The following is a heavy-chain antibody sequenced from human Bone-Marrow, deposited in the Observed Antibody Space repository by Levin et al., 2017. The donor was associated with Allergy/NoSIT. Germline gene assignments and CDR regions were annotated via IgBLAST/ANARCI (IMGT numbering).Heavy chain of an antibody. CDR1: GVTVSNNY. CDR2: IYSGGST. CDR3: ARDPPGGSY. V-gene: IGHV3-53*01. Sequence: GGSLRLSCAASGVTVSNNYMSWVRQAPGKGLEWVSVIYSGGSTYYAESVKGRFTISRDNSKNTLYLQMNSLRAEDTAIYYCARDPPGGSYGGQGTLVTGSS. D-gene: IGHD1-26*01. J-gene: IGHJ4*02.